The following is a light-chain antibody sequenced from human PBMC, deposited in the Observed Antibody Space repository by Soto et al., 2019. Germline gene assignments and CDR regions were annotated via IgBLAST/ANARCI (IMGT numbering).Light chain of an antibody. CDR1: QDISNY. Sequence: DIQMTQSPSPVSASVGDRVTITCRASQDISNYLNWYQQKPGKAPKLLIYAASTLQSGVPSRFSGSGSGTDFTLTISSLQPEDFATYYCQQLESYPSTFGGGTKVDIK. V-gene: IGKV1-12*02. J-gene: IGKJ4*01. CDR3: QQLESYPST. CDR2: AAS.